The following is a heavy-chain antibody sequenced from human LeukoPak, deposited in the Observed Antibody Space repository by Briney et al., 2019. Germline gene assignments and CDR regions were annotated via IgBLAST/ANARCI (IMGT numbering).Heavy chain of an antibody. J-gene: IGHJ4*02. CDR3: AQGTPTGYGTSWFDY. CDR2: ITGSGGNT. CDR1: GFTFSSYA. V-gene: IGHV3-23*01. D-gene: IGHD6-13*01. Sequence: GGSLRLSCAASGFTFSSYAMTWVRQAPGKGLEWVSLITGSGGNTYSADSVKGRFTISRDNSKNTLYLQMSSLRAEDTAIYYCAQGTPTGYGTSWFDYWGQGTLVTVSS.